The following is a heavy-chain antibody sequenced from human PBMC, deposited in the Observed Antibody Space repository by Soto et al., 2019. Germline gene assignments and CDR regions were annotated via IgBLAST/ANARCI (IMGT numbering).Heavy chain of an antibody. D-gene: IGHD6-13*01. CDR2: INPNSGGT. Sequence: ASVKVSCKASGYTFTGYYMHWVRQAPGQGLEWMGWINPNSGGTNYAQKFQGWVTMTRDTSISTAYMELSRLRSDDTAVYYCARETRWSSSWYYYYYMDVWGKGTTVTVSS. CDR1: GYTFTGYY. J-gene: IGHJ6*03. CDR3: ARETRWSSSWYYYYYMDV. V-gene: IGHV1-2*04.